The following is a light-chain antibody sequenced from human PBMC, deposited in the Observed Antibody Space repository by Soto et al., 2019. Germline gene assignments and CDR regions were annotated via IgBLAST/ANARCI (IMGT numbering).Light chain of an antibody. J-gene: IGLJ1*01. V-gene: IGLV2-11*01. Sequence: QSVLTQPRSVSGSPGQSVTISCTGTSSDVGGYNFVSWYQQHPGKAPKFMIYDVTKRPSGVPDRFSGSKSGNTASLTISGLQAEDEADYYCCSYVGSYTSCVFGTGTKVTVL. CDR1: SSDVGGYNF. CDR3: CSYVGSYTSCV. CDR2: DVT.